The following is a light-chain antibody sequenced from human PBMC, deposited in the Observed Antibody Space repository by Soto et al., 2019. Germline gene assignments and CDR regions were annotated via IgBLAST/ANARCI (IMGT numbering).Light chain of an antibody. V-gene: IGKV1-8*01. CDR3: QQYYSYPRT. CDR2: AAS. Sequence: AIRMTQSPSSLSASTGDRVTITCRASQDVNSYLAWYQQKPGKAPKFLIYAASTLKSGVPARFSGSGSGTDFNITISCLQSEDFATYYCQQYYSYPRTFGQGTKVEIK. CDR1: QDVNSY. J-gene: IGKJ1*01.